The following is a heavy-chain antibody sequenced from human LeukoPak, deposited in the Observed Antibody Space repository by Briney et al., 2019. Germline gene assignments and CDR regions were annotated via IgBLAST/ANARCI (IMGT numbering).Heavy chain of an antibody. CDR2: ISSSSTI. D-gene: IGHD1-14*01. Sequence: GGSLRLSCAASGFTFSSYSMNWVRQAPGKGLEWVSYISSSSTIYYADSVKGRFTISRDNFKNTLNLQMNNLRPEDTAVYYCARGNPSSRHWGQGTLVTVSS. CDR1: GFTFSSYS. J-gene: IGHJ4*02. V-gene: IGHV3-48*01. CDR3: ARGNPSSRH.